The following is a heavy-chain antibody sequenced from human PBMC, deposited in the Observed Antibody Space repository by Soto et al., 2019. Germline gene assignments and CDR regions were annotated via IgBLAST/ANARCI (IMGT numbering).Heavy chain of an antibody. CDR2: IKQDGSEK. D-gene: IGHD6-19*01. CDR3: ARCDRAVPGNY. J-gene: IGHJ4*02. Sequence: ELQLVESGGGLVQPGGSLRLSCAASGFIFSNYWMSWVRQAPGKGLEWVANIKQDGSEKYYVDSVKGRFTISRDNAENSLYLQLNALGAEDTAGYYCARCDRAVPGNYWGQGTLLTVSS. V-gene: IGHV3-7*01. CDR1: GFIFSNYW.